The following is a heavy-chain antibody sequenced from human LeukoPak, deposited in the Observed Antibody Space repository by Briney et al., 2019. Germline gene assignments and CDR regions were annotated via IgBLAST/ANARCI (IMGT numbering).Heavy chain of an antibody. CDR1: GYTFTSYG. CDR3: ARDVPYVGYYDFWSGSLDAFDI. Sequence: GASVKVSCKASGYTFTSYGISWVRQAPGQGLEWMGWISAYNGNTNYAQRLQGRVTMTTDTSTNTAYMDLRSLRSDDTAVYYCARDVPYVGYYDFWSGSLDAFDIWGQGTMVTVSS. J-gene: IGHJ3*02. V-gene: IGHV1-18*01. D-gene: IGHD3-3*01. CDR2: ISAYNGNT.